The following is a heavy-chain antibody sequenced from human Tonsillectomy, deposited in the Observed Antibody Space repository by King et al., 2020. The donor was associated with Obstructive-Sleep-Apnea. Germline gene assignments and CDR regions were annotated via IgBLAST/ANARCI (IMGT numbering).Heavy chain of an antibody. CDR1: GFTFSDHY. V-gene: IGHV3-72*01. Sequence: DVQLVESGGGLVQPGGSLRLSCAASGFTFSDHYMDWVRQAPGKGLEWVGRINNKTNLYTTQYAASVKGRFTISRDHSKNSLYLRMNSLKTEDTAVYYCAREGLRRLHLDSWGQGTLVTVSS. D-gene: IGHD4-11*01. CDR3: AREGLRRLHLDS. CDR2: INNKTNLYTT. J-gene: IGHJ5*01.